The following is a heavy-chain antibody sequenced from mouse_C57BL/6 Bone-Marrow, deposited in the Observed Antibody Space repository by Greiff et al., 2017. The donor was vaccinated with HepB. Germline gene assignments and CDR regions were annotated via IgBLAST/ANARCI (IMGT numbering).Heavy chain of an antibody. Sequence: QVQLKQSGPELVKPGASVKISCKASGYTFTDYYINWVKQRPGQGLEWIGWIFPGSGSTYYNEKFKGKATLTVDKSSSTAYMLLSSLTSEDSAVYVCAKDLASNWDYFDYWGQGTTLTVSS. CDR3: AKDLASNWDYFDY. V-gene: IGHV1-75*01. CDR2: IFPGSGST. CDR1: GYTFTDYY. D-gene: IGHD4-1*01. J-gene: IGHJ2*01.